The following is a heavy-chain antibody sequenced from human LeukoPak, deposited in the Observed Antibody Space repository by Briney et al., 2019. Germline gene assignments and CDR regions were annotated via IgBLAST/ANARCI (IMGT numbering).Heavy chain of an antibody. Sequence: GASVKVSCKASGYTFTGYYMHWVRQAPGQGLEWMGRINPNSGGTNYAQKFQGRVTMTRDTSISTAYMELSSLRSEDTAVYYCATDPHSYCSSTSCQFDYWGQGTLVTVSS. V-gene: IGHV1-2*06. D-gene: IGHD2-2*01. CDR1: GYTFTGYY. CDR3: ATDPHSYCSSTSCQFDY. CDR2: INPNSGGT. J-gene: IGHJ4*02.